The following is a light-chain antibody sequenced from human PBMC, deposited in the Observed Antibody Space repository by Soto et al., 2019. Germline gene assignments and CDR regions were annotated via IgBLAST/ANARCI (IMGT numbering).Light chain of an antibody. CDR1: QSVSSN. Sequence: EIVMTQSPVTLSVSPGERATLSCRASQSVSSNLDCYQQKPGQAPRLLIYGASTRATGVPATFSGSGSGTEFTLTLSSLQSEDFAVYYCQQYDNWPVLLTFGGGTKVDI. V-gene: IGKV3-15*01. J-gene: IGKJ4*01. CDR2: GAS. CDR3: QQYDNWPVLLT.